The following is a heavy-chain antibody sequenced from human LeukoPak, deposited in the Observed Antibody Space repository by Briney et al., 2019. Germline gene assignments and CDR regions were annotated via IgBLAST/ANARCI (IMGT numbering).Heavy chain of an antibody. J-gene: IGHJ4*02. CDR3: ARGWVPAAMRTGRTKYYFDY. V-gene: IGHV1-2*02. D-gene: IGHD2-2*01. Sequence: ASVKVSCKASGYTFTGYYMHWVRQAPGQGLEWMGWINPNSGGTNYAQKFQGRVTMTRDTSISTAYMELSRLRSDDTAVYYCARGWVPAAMRTGRTKYYFDYWGQGTLVTVSS. CDR2: INPNSGGT. CDR1: GYTFTGYY.